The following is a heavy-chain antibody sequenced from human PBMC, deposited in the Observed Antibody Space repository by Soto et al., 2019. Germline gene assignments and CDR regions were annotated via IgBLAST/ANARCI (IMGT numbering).Heavy chain of an antibody. J-gene: IGHJ4*02. V-gene: IGHV4-59*08. D-gene: IGHD6-6*01. CDR3: ARPGGGSSSGAFDC. CDR2: IYYSGST. CDR1: GGSIRSYY. Sequence: QVQLQESGPGLVKPSETLSLTCTVSGGSIRSYYWSWIRQPPGKGLEWIGYIYYSGSTNYNPSLKSRVTVSVDTSKNQFCLKLSSVAAADTAVYYCARPGGGSSSGAFDCWGQGTLVTVSS.